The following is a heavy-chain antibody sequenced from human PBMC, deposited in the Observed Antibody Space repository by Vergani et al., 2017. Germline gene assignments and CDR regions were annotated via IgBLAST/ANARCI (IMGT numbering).Heavy chain of an antibody. CDR2: INPSGGST. V-gene: IGHV1-46*01. J-gene: IGHJ4*02. CDR1: GYTFTSYY. CDR3: AKHSGWVVAFLEN. Sequence: QVQLVQSGAEVKKPGASVKVSCKASGYTFTSYYMHWVRQAPGQGLEWMGIINPSGGSTSYAQKFQGRVTMTRDTSTSTVYMELSSLRSEDTAVYYCAKHSGWVVAFLENWGQGTLVTVSS. D-gene: IGHD6-19*01.